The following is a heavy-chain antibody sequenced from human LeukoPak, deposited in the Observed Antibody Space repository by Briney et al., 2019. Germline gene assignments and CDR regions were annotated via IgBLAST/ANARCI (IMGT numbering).Heavy chain of an antibody. CDR3: ARATTSRPPFDP. CDR1: GYTFTGYY. Sequence: LGASVKVSCKASGYTFTGYYMHWVRQAPGQGLEWMGWINPNSGGTNYAQKFQGRVTMTRDTSISTAYMELSRLRSDDTAVYYCARATTSRPPFDPWGQGTLVIVSS. CDR2: INPNSGGT. D-gene: IGHD1-1*01. V-gene: IGHV1-2*03. J-gene: IGHJ5*02.